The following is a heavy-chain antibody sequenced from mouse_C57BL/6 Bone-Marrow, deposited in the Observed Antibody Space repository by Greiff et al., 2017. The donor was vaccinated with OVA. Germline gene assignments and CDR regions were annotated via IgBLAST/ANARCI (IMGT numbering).Heavy chain of an antibody. CDR3: ARYPVYYDYDGGAMDY. V-gene: IGHV1-9*01. CDR2: ILPGSGST. J-gene: IGHJ4*01. CDR1: GYTFTGYW. Sequence: QVQLQQSGAELMKPGASVKLSCKATGYTFTGYWIEWVKQRPGHGLEWIGEILPGSGSTNYNEKFKGKATFTADTSSNTAYMQLSSLTTEDSAIYYCARYPVYYDYDGGAMDYGGQGTSVTVSS. D-gene: IGHD2-4*01.